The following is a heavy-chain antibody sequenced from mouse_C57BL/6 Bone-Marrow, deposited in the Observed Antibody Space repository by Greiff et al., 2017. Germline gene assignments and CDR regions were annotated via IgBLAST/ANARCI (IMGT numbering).Heavy chain of an antibody. V-gene: IGHV5-16*01. CDR2: INYDGSST. Sequence: EVMLVESEGGLVQPGSSMKLSCTASGFTFSDYYMAWVRQVPEKGLEWVANINYDGSSTYYLDSLKSRFIISRDNAKNILYLQMSSLKSEDTATYYCAREEVDFYYGSSSYWYFDVWGTGTTVTVSS. CDR1: GFTFSDYY. J-gene: IGHJ1*03. CDR3: AREEVDFYYGSSSYWYFDV. D-gene: IGHD1-1*01.